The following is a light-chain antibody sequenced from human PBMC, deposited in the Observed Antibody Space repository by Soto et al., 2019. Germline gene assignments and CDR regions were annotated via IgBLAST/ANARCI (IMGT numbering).Light chain of an antibody. CDR2: DTT. J-gene: IGLJ1*01. CDR3: LISYIGPYV. CDR1: TGAVTNGHY. Sequence: QAFMSQEPSLTVSPGCTFTLTCGSSTGAVTNGHYPYWFQQKPGQAPRTLIYDTTNRHSWTPARFSGSLLGGKAALTLSGAQPEDEAEYYCLISYIGPYVFGTGTKVTVL. V-gene: IGLV7-46*01.